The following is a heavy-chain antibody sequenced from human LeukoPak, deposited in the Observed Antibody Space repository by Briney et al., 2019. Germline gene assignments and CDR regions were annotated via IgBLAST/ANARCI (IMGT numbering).Heavy chain of an antibody. CDR1: GYSFTSYW. D-gene: IGHD2-15*01. CDR2: IYPGDSDT. CDR3: ARGATRHITVVVVWFDP. J-gene: IGHJ5*02. V-gene: IGHV5-51*01. Sequence: GESLKISCKGSGYSFTSYWIGWVRQMPGKGLEWMGIIYPGDSDTRYSPSFQGQVTISADKSISTAYLQWSSLKASDTAMYYCARGATRHITVVVVWFDPWGQGTLVTVSS.